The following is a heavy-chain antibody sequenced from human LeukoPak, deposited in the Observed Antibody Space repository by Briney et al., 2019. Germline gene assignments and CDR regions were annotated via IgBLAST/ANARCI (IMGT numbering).Heavy chain of an antibody. Sequence: SETLSLTCTVSGGSISNFYWSWIRQPAGKGLEWIGRIYTSGSTNYSPSLKSRVTMSVDTSKNQFSLKLSSVTAADTAVYYCARDLGTYYYGSWSEWGQGILVTVSS. CDR3: ARDLGTYYYGSWSE. CDR2: IYTSGST. CDR1: GGSISNFY. V-gene: IGHV4-4*07. J-gene: IGHJ4*02. D-gene: IGHD3-10*01.